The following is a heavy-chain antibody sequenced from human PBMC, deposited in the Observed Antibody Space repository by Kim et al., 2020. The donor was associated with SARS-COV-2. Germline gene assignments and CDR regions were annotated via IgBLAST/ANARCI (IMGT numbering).Heavy chain of an antibody. CDR3: ARDPYYEYSSSSFDY. V-gene: IGHV1-46*01. D-gene: IGHD6-6*01. CDR1: GYTFTSYY. J-gene: IGHJ4*02. Sequence: ASVKVSCKASGYTFTSYYMHWVRQAPGQGLEWMGIINPSGGSTSYAQKFQGRVTMTRDTSTSTVYMELSSLRSEDTAVYYCARDPYYEYSSSSFDYWGQGTLVTVSS. CDR2: INPSGGST.